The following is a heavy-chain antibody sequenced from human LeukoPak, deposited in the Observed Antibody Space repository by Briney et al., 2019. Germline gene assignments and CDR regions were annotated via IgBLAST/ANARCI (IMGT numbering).Heavy chain of an antibody. CDR2: IYYSGST. J-gene: IGHJ4*02. CDR1: GGSISSYY. CDR3: ARGDSYGLILIDY. V-gene: IGHV4-59*08. D-gene: IGHD5-18*01. Sequence: SETLSLTCTVSGGSISSYYWSWIRQPPGKGLEWIGYIYYSGSTNYNPSLKSRVTISVDTSKNQFSLKLSSVTAADTAVYYCARGDSYGLILIDYWGQGTLVTVSS.